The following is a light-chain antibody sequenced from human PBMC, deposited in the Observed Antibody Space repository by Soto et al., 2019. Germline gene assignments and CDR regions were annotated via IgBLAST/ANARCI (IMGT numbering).Light chain of an antibody. CDR3: QQYNNSPLT. CDR2: GAS. Sequence: EIVMTQSPATLSVSPGERATLSCRASQSVSSNLAWYQQKPGQAPRLLIYGASTRATGIPARFSGSGSGTEFTLTISRLHSEDFAVYYCQQYNNSPLTFGGGTKVEI. CDR1: QSVSSN. J-gene: IGKJ4*01. V-gene: IGKV3-15*01.